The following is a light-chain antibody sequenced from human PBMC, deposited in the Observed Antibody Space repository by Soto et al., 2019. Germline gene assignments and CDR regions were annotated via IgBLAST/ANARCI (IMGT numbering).Light chain of an antibody. CDR3: QSYDSSLSGSVV. CDR1: SSNIGAGYD. CDR2: GNT. V-gene: IGLV1-40*01. Sequence: QSVLTQPPSVSGAPGQRVTISCTGSSSNIGAGYDVHWYQQLPGTAPKLLIYGNTVRPSGVPDRFSGSKSGTSASLAIAGLQAEDEAHYYCQSYDSSLSGSVVFGAGTKVTVL. J-gene: IGLJ2*01.